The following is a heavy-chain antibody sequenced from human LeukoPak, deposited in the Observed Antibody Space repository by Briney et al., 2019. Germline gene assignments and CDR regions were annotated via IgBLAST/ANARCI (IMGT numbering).Heavy chain of an antibody. V-gene: IGHV3-23*01. CDR2: ISGSTGRT. CDR1: GFTFSSYA. CDR3: ARDRDRTVTTTTAPDY. Sequence: PGGSLRLSCAASGFTFSSYAMTWVRQAPGKGLEWVSTISGSTGRTYYADSVKGRFTISRDNSKNTLYLQMNSLRAEDTALYYCARDRDRTVTTTTAPDYWGQGTLVTVSS. D-gene: IGHD4-17*01. J-gene: IGHJ4*02.